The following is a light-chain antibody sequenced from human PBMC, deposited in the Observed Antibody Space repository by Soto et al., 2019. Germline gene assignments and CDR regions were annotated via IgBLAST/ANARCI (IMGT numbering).Light chain of an antibody. CDR1: SSDVGGYNY. Sequence: QSALTQPASVSGSPGQSITISCTGTSSDVGGYNYVSWYQQHPGKAPKLMIYDVSNRPSGVSNRFSGSKSGNTASLTISGLQAEDEADYYCSSYTSSSPLYYVSVTGTKVTVL. CDR3: SSYTSSSPLYYV. V-gene: IGLV2-14*01. J-gene: IGLJ1*01. CDR2: DVS.